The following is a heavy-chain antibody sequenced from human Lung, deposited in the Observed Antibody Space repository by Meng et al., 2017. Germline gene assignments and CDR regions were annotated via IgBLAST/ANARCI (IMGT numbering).Heavy chain of an antibody. D-gene: IGHD2/OR15-2a*01. J-gene: IGHJ4*02. CDR2: ISYDGSYK. CDR1: GFTFSTHA. V-gene: IGHV3-30*01. CDR3: ARDLGRETYFFDY. Sequence: VRVVGSGGGVVQPGRSLRLSCSTSGFTFSTHAMHWVRQAPGKGLEWVAIISYDGSYKYYADSVQGRFTISRDNSKNTLYLQMNSLTTEDTAVYYCARDLGRETYFFDYWGQGTLVTVSS.